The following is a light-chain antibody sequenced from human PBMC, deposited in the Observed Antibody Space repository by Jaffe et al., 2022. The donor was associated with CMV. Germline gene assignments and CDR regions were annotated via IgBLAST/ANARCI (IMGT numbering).Light chain of an antibody. Sequence: QSALIQPASVSGSPGQSITISCTGTNSDIGAYDFVSWYQQHPGKAPKLIIYDVTNRPSGVSDRFSGSKSGNTASLTISGLHAEDESDYYCSSYTNSLALVFGGGTKLTVL. J-gene: IGLJ2*01. CDR3: SSYTNSLALV. CDR2: DVT. CDR1: NSDIGAYDF. V-gene: IGLV2-14*03.